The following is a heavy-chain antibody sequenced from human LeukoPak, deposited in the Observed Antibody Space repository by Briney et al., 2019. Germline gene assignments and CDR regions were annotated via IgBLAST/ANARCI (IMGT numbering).Heavy chain of an antibody. V-gene: IGHV4-38-2*02. CDR1: GYSISSGYY. Sequence: SETLSLTCTVSGYSISSGYYWGWIRQPPGQGLEWIGSIYHSGSTYYNPSLKSRVTISVDTSKNQFSLKLSSVTAADTAVYYCARDRGGYYYDSSGYYVWGAFDIWGQGTMVTVSS. D-gene: IGHD3-22*01. CDR2: IYHSGST. J-gene: IGHJ3*02. CDR3: ARDRGGYYYDSSGYYVWGAFDI.